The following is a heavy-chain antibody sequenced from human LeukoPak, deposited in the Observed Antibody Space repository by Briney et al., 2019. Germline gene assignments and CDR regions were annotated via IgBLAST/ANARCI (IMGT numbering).Heavy chain of an antibody. J-gene: IGHJ4*02. CDR3: ARGQYSSGWYQY. V-gene: IGHV4-34*01. CDR1: GGSFSNDY. Sequence: SETLSLTCAVYGGSFSNDYWSWIRQPPGKGLEWIGEINHSGSTNYNPSLKSRVTISEDTSKNQFPLKLSSVTAADTAVYYCARGQYSSGWYQYWGQGTLVTVSS. CDR2: INHSGST. D-gene: IGHD6-19*01.